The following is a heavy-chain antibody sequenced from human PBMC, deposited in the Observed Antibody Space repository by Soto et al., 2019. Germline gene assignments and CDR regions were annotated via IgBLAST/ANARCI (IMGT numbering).Heavy chain of an antibody. V-gene: IGHV4-39*07. D-gene: IGHD3-16*02. CDR2: VSYTGTT. J-gene: IGHJ3*02. Sequence: PSETLSLTCTVSGGSITRNNNYWGWVRQPPGKGLEWIGSVSYTGTTNYNPSLKSRVTISVDTSKNQFSLKLSSVTAADTAVYYCARLYGFDAFDIWGQGTMVTVSS. CDR3: ARLYGFDAFDI. CDR1: GGSITRNNNY.